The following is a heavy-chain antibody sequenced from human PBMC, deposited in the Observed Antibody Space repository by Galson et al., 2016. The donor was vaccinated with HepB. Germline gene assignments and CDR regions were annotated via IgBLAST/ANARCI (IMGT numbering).Heavy chain of an antibody. J-gene: IGHJ6*03. Sequence: TLSLTCTVSGGSIRSGGYYWSWIRQHPGKGLEWIGHIYYSGNNYYNPSLKSRVTISVDTSKNQFSLKLSSVPAAGTAVYYCARLVSNTILGYNYMDVWGKGTTVTVSS. CDR2: IYYSGNN. D-gene: IGHD3-3*01. CDR3: ARLVSNTILGYNYMDV. V-gene: IGHV4-31*03. CDR1: GGSIRSGGYY.